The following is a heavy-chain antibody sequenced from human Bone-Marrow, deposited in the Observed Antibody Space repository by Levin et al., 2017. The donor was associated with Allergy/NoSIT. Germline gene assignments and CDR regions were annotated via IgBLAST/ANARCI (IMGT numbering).Heavy chain of an antibody. J-gene: IGHJ4*02. CDR3: VRDQRGNFYDTSGFDY. Sequence: GGSLRLSCAASGFTFSSYWMHWVRQVPGKGLVWVSRISPDGKTTTDADSVKGRFTIYRDNAKNTLYLQMNSLRAEDTAVYYCVRDQRGNFYDTSGFDYWGQGAQVTVSS. CDR1: GFTFSSYW. V-gene: IGHV3-74*03. CDR2: ISPDGKTT. D-gene: IGHD3-22*01.